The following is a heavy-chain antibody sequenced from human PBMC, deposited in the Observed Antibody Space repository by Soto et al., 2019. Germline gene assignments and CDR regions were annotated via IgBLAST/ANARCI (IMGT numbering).Heavy chain of an antibody. D-gene: IGHD1-1*01. CDR2: ISYDGTDA. J-gene: IGHJ4*02. CDR1: GFSFSSYG. V-gene: IGHV3-30*03. CDR3: TTQESDWNDHFDY. Sequence: QVQLVESGGGVVQPGRSLRLSCAASGFSFSSYGMHWVRQAPGKGLEWVAMISYDGTDAYYADSVKGRFTNSRDNSKNAVYLQMNSLRAEDTAVYYCTTQESDWNDHFDYWVQGTLVTVSS.